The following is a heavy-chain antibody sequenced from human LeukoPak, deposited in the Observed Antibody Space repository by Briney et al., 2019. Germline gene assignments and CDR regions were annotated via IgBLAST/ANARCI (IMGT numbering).Heavy chain of an antibody. Sequence: PSETLSLTCAVSGGSISSGGYSWSWIRQPPGKGLEWIGYIYHSGSTYYNPSLKSRVTISVDRSKNQFSLKLSSVTAADTAVYYCARGLVDIVATTYYYYYSMDVWGQGTTVTVSS. CDR3: ARGLVDIVATTYYYYYSMDV. CDR1: GGSISSGGYS. J-gene: IGHJ6*02. D-gene: IGHD5-12*01. V-gene: IGHV4-30-2*01. CDR2: IYHSGST.